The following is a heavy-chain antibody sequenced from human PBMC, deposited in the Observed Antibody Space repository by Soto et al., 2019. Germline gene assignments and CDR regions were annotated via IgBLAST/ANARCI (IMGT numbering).Heavy chain of an antibody. CDR1: GLTLSNYA. D-gene: IGHD6-25*01. CDR3: AKFFVETGSNSGWPWSFHY. Sequence: EVQLLESGGGLVQPGRSLRLSCAASGLTLSNYAMSWVRQAPGQGLDWVSAISGSGGTTSYAASVKGRFTITRDNTHNTLFMQMNSLRAEDAAVYYCAKFFVETGSNSGWPWSFHYWGQGTLVTVSS. CDR2: ISGSGGTT. V-gene: IGHV3-23*01. J-gene: IGHJ4*02.